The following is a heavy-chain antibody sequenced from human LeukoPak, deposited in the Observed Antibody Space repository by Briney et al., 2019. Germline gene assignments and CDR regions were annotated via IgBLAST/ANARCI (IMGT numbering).Heavy chain of an antibody. Sequence: ASVKVSCKASGYTFTSYAMHWVRQAPGQRLEWMGWINAGNGNTKYSQKFQGRVTITRDTSASTAYMELSSLRSEDTAVYYCARAQTYYDILTGYGAFDIWGQGTMVTVSS. CDR1: GYTFTSYA. CDR3: ARAQTYYDILTGYGAFDI. J-gene: IGHJ3*02. D-gene: IGHD3-9*01. CDR2: INAGNGNT. V-gene: IGHV1-3*01.